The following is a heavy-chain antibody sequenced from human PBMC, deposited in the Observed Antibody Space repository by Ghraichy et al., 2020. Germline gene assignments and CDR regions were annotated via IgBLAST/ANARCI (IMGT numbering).Heavy chain of an antibody. Sequence: GGSLRLSCAASGVTVSSNYMSWVRQAPGKGLEWVSVIYRGGSTYYADSVKGRFTISRDISKNTLYLQMDSLRAEDTAVYYCARESGIEMPTTREYSFHFWGQGTLVTVSS. D-gene: IGHD5-24*01. CDR3: ARESGIEMPTTREYSFHF. CDR2: IYRGGST. V-gene: IGHV3-53*01. J-gene: IGHJ4*02. CDR1: GVTVSSNY.